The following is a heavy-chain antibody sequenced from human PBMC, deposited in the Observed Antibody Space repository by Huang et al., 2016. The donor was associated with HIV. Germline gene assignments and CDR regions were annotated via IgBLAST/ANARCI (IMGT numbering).Heavy chain of an antibody. CDR2: IKTDGSEE. J-gene: IGHJ4*02. CDR3: VRLLDHTGDY. CDR1: GFTFNSYW. Sequence: EVQLVESGGGLVQPGGSLRLSCAASGFTFNSYWMSWVRQAPGKGVGVVAGIKTDGSEESYVDSVKGRFTIARDNAKNSLYLQRNSLRAEDTAVYYCVRLLDHTGDYWGQGTLVTVSS. D-gene: IGHD1-26*01. V-gene: IGHV3-7*01.